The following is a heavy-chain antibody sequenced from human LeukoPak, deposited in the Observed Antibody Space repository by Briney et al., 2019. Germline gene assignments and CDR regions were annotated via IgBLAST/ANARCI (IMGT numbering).Heavy chain of an antibody. V-gene: IGHV4-39*01. CDR2: IYYGGST. CDR1: GGSISSSSYY. J-gene: IGHJ5*02. D-gene: IGHD6-13*01. Sequence: PSETPSLTCTVSGGSISSSSYYRGWIRQPPGKGLEWIGSIYYGGSTYYNPSLKSRVTISVDTSKNHFSLKLSSVTAADTAVYYCARHKKIAAAGDNWFDPWGQGTLVTVSS. CDR3: ARHKKIAAAGDNWFDP.